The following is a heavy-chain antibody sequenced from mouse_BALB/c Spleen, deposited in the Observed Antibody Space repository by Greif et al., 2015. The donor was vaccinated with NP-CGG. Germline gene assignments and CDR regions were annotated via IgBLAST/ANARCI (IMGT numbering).Heavy chain of an antibody. D-gene: IGHD2-1*01. V-gene: IGHV5-4*02. CDR3: ARDGNYWYFDV. CDR2: ISDGGSYT. J-gene: IGHJ1*01. CDR1: GFTFSDYY. Sequence: EVQGVESGGGLVKPGGSLKLSCAASGFTFSDYYMYWVRQTPEKRLEWVATISDGGSYTYYPDSVKGRFTISRDNAKNNLYLQMSSLKSEDTATYYCARDGNYWYFDVWGAGTTVTVSS.